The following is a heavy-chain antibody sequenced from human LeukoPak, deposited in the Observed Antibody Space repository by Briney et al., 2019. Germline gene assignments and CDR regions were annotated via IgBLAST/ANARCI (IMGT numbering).Heavy chain of an antibody. V-gene: IGHV4-39*07. CDR1: GGSISSNSYS. D-gene: IGHD5-18*01. J-gene: IGHJ4*02. Sequence: SETLSLTCSVSGGSISSNSYSWGWIRQPPGKGLEWIGSIYYTGRTYYNPSLNSRVTISADASTNQFSLKLISVTAADTAVYYCARDGYSYGLDRFDYWGQGILVTVSS. CDR3: ARDGYSYGLDRFDY. CDR2: IYYTGRT.